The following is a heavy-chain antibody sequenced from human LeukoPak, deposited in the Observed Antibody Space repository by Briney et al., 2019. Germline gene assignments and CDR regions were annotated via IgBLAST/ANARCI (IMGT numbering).Heavy chain of an antibody. CDR2: IYHSGST. J-gene: IGHJ6*03. CDR1: GYSISSGYY. V-gene: IGHV4-38-2*02. Sequence: SETLSLTCTVSGYSISSGYYWGWIRQPPGKGLEGIGSIYHSGSTYYNPSLKSRVTISVDTSKNQFSLKLSSVTAADTAVYYCAREDGRMYYYYYMDVWGKGTTVTVSS. CDR3: AREDGRMYYYYYMDV. D-gene: IGHD2-15*01.